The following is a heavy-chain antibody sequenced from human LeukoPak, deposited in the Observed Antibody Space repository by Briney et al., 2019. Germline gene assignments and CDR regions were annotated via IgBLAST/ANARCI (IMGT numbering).Heavy chain of an antibody. CDR2: IYYSGST. CDR3: ARYPAYSGSYMPY. CDR1: GGSISSYY. V-gene: IGHV4-39*07. D-gene: IGHD1-26*01. Sequence: PSETLSLTCTVSGGSISSYYWGWIRQPPGKGLEWIGSIYYSGSTYYNPSLKSRVTISVDTSKNQFSLKLSSVTAADTAVYYCARYPAYSGSYMPYWGQGTLVTVSS. J-gene: IGHJ4*02.